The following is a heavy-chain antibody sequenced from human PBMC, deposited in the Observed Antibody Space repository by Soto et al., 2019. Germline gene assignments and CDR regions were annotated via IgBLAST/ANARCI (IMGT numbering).Heavy chain of an antibody. CDR1: GGSISSYY. D-gene: IGHD3-10*01. CDR3: ARDARNYYGSGSYFESWWFDP. CDR2: IYTSGST. Sequence: PSETLSLTCTVSGGSISSYYWSWIRQPAGKGLEWIGRIYTSGSTNYNPSLKSRVTMSVDTSKNQFSLKLSSVTAADTAVYYCARDARNYYGSGSYFESWWFDPWGQGTLVTVSS. J-gene: IGHJ5*02. V-gene: IGHV4-4*07.